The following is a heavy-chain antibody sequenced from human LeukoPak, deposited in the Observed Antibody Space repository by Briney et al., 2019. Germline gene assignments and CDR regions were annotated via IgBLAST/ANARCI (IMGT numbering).Heavy chain of an antibody. Sequence: PSETLSLTCAVYGGSFSGYYWNWIRQPPGKGLEWIGEINHSGRTNYNPSLKSRVTISVDTSKKQFSLKLSSVTAADTAVYYCVRGVDYYGVWGQGTLVTVSS. D-gene: IGHD3-10*01. CDR2: INHSGRT. J-gene: IGHJ4*02. CDR1: GGSFSGYY. CDR3: VRGVDYYGV. V-gene: IGHV4-34*01.